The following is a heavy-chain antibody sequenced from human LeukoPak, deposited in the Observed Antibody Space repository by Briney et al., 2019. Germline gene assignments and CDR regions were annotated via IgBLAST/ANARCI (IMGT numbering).Heavy chain of an antibody. CDR3: AQYIAAAEH. CDR2: ITSSGDT. D-gene: IGHD6-13*01. CDR1: GFNFSDTA. J-gene: IGHJ1*01. V-gene: IGHV3-23*01. Sequence: QPGGSLRLSCAASGFNFSDTAMSWVRQAPGKGLEWVSAITSSGDTYYADSVKGRFTISRDNSKNTLYLEMNSLGGEDTAVYYCAQYIAAAEHWGQGTLVTVSS.